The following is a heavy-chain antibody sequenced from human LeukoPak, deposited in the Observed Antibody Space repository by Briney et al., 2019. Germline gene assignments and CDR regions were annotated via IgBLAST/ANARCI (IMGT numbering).Heavy chain of an antibody. CDR2: IYYSGST. Sequence: PSETLSLTCTVSGGSISSYYWSWIRQPPGKGLEWIGNIYYSGSTNYNPSLKSRVTISVDTSKNQFSLKLSSVTAADTAVYYCARVDTGFGNYYFDYWGQGTLVTVSS. CDR1: GGSISSYY. V-gene: IGHV4-59*01. CDR3: ARVDTGFGNYYFDY. D-gene: IGHD3-16*01. J-gene: IGHJ4*02.